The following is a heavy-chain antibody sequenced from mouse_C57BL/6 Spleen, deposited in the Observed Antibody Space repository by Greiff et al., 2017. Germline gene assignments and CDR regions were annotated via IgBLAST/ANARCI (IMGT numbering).Heavy chain of an antibody. J-gene: IGHJ3*01. Sequence: VQLQQSGPELVKPGASVKMSCKASGYTFTDYNMHWVKQSPGKSLEWIGYIHPNNGGTSYNQKFKGKATLTVNKSSSTAYMELRSLTSEDSAVYYCATPYYYGSSWGAYWGQGTLVTVSA. CDR3: ATPYYYGSSWGAY. D-gene: IGHD1-1*01. CDR1: GYTFTDYN. CDR2: IHPNNGGT. V-gene: IGHV1-22*01.